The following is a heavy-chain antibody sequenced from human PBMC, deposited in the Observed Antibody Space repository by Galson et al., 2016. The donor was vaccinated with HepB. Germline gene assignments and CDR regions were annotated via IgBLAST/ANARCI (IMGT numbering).Heavy chain of an antibody. D-gene: IGHD2-2*01. Sequence: GSLRLSCAATGFRFANGWMSWVRQAPGKGLEWVGRIKSETHGATTDYAEPVNGRFFISRDDSKNVVSLQLNSLKTEDTAVYYCATDICSITSCYEASLLRALNYWGQGVLVTVSS. V-gene: IGHV3-15*01. J-gene: IGHJ4*02. CDR2: IKSETHGATT. CDR3: ATDICSITSCYEASLLRALNY. CDR1: GFRFANGW.